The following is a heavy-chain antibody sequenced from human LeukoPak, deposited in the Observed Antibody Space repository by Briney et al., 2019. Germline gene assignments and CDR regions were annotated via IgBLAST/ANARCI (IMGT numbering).Heavy chain of an antibody. CDR2: IYTSGST. J-gene: IGHJ6*03. D-gene: IGHD2-15*01. CDR1: GGSISSYY. CDR3: ARVRVVVVAATLDYYYYMDV. Sequence: SETLSLTCTVSGGSISSYYWSWIRQPAGKGLEWIGRIYTSGSTNYNPSLKSRVTMSVDTSKNQFSLKLSSVTAADTAVYYCARVRVVVVAATLDYYYYMDVWGKGTTVTVSS. V-gene: IGHV4-4*07.